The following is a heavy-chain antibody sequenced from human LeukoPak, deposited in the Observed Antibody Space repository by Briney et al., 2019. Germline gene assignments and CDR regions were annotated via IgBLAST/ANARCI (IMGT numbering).Heavy chain of an antibody. D-gene: IGHD5-18*01. CDR1: GGSISSSSAY. CDR3: VSPRGFSYGYFDY. CDR2: IYYSKDT. J-gene: IGHJ4*02. V-gene: IGHV4-39*01. Sequence: SETLSLTCTVSGGSISSSSAYWGWIRLPPGNGMEWIGSIYYSKDTYYNPSLKSRVTISADTSKNQFSLTLGSVSATDTAVYYCVSPRGFSYGYFDYWGQGTLVTVSS.